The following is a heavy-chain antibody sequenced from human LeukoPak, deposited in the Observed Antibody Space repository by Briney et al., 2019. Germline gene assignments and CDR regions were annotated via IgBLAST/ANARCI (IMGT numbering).Heavy chain of an antibody. CDR3: AKDPRHDY. J-gene: IGHJ4*02. Sequence: GGSLRLSCAASGFSFSISAMSWVRQAPGKGLEWVSAISDSGAGTYYADSVKGRFTVSRDNSKDALYLQMNSLRAEDTAVYYCAKDPRHDYWGQGTLVTVSS. CDR2: ISDSGAGT. CDR1: GFSFSISA. V-gene: IGHV3-23*01.